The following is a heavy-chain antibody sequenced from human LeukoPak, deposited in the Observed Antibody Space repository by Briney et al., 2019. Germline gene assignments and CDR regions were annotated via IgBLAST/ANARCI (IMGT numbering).Heavy chain of an antibody. J-gene: IGHJ4*02. CDR3: ALTTVTTGYYFDH. V-gene: IGHV1-69*13. CDR1: GGTFSSYA. D-gene: IGHD4-17*01. CDR2: IIPIFGTA. Sequence: SVKVSCKASGGTFSSYAISWVRQAPGQGLEWMGGIIPIFGTANYAQKFQGRVTITADESTSTAYMELSSLRSEDTAVYYCALTTVTTGYYFDHWGQGTLVTVSS.